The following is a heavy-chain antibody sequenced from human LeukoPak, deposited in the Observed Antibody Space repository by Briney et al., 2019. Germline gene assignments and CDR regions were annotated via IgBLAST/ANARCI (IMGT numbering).Heavy chain of an antibody. V-gene: IGHV3-48*02. Sequence: GGSLRLSCAASGFTFSDYSMNWVRQAPGKGLEWVSYISSSSSTVYYADSVKGRFTISRDNAKNSLYLQMNSLRDEDTAVYYCARGERVYSDQGYYYYYGMDVWGQGTTVTVSS. J-gene: IGHJ6*02. CDR2: ISSSSSTV. CDR3: ARGERVYSDQGYYYYYGMDV. CDR1: GFTFSDYS. D-gene: IGHD1-26*01.